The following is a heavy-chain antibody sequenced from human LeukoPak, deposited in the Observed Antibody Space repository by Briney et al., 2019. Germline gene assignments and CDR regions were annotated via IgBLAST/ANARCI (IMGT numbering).Heavy chain of an antibody. CDR1: GGSFSGYY. CDR2: IYYSGST. CDR3: ARGPGVFGVVIHYYYYYMDV. Sequence: SETLSLTCAVYGGSFSGYYWSWIRQPTGKGLEWNGYIYYSGSTNYNPSLKSRVTISVDTSKNQFSLKLSSVTAAYTAVYYCARGPGVFGVVIHYYYYYMDVWGKGTTVTVSS. J-gene: IGHJ6*03. V-gene: IGHV4-59*01. D-gene: IGHD3-3*01.